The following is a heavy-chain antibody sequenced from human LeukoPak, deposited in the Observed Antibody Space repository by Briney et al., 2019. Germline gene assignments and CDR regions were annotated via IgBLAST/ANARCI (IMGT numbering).Heavy chain of an antibody. Sequence: PGGSLRLSCVASGLSFSTYAMTRVRQVPGKGLEWVSSISRDSATTPYADSVKGRFTISRDNSRNTVFLQMDNVRVDDTALYYCAKYSTMARSAFDVWGQGTMVTVSS. CDR2: ISRDSATT. D-gene: IGHD2-21*01. J-gene: IGHJ3*01. CDR3: AKYSTMARSAFDV. CDR1: GLSFSTYA. V-gene: IGHV3-23*01.